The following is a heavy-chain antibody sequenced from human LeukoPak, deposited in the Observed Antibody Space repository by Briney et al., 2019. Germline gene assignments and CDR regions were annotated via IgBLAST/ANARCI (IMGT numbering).Heavy chain of an antibody. CDR1: GFTFSSYE. CDR2: ISYDGSNK. Sequence: TGGSLRLSCAASGFTFSSYEMNWVRQAPGKGLEWVAVISYDGSNKYYADSVKGRFTISRDNSKNTLYLQMNSLRAEDTAVYYCAKGYSSGWYYFDYWGQGTLVTVSS. V-gene: IGHV3-30*18. J-gene: IGHJ4*02. CDR3: AKGYSSGWYYFDY. D-gene: IGHD6-19*01.